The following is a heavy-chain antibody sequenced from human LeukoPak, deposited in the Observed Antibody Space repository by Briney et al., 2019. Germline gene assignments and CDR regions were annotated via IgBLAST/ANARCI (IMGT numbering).Heavy chain of an antibody. V-gene: IGHV3-30-3*01. CDR3: ARHREPYSSSWYDFDY. Sequence: GRSLRLSCAASGFTFSSYAMHWVRQAPGKGLEWVAVKSYDGSNKYYADSVKGRFTISRDNSKNTLYLQMNSLRAEDTAVYYCARHREPYSSSWYDFDYWGQGTLVTVSS. J-gene: IGHJ4*02. CDR1: GFTFSSYA. D-gene: IGHD6-13*01. CDR2: KSYDGSNK.